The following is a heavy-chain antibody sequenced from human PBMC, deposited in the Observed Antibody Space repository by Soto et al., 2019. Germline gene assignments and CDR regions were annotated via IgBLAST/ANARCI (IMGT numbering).Heavy chain of an antibody. D-gene: IGHD5-12*01. CDR3: ARTAEMATISEFQY. J-gene: IGHJ1*01. CDR2: MNPNSGNT. Sequence: QVQLVQSGAEVKKPGASVKVSCKASGYTFTSYDINWVRQATGQGLEWMGWMNPNSGNTGYAQKFQGRVTMTSNTSISTAYMELSSLRSEDTAVYYCARTAEMATISEFQYWGQGTLVTVSS. V-gene: IGHV1-8*01. CDR1: GYTFTSYD.